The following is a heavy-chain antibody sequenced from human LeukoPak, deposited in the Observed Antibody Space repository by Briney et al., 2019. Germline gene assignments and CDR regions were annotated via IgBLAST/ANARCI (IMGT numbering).Heavy chain of an antibody. CDR2: ISSSSDSI. CDR1: GFSVSSNY. J-gene: IGHJ4*02. CDR3: AKDSCGGDCYSFDY. Sequence: PGGSLRLSCAASGFSVSSNYMNWVRQAPGKRLEWVSYISSSSDSIYYADSVKGRFTISRDNAENSLYLQMNSLRDEDTAVYYCAKDSCGGDCYSFDYWGQGTLVTVSS. D-gene: IGHD2-21*02. V-gene: IGHV3-48*02.